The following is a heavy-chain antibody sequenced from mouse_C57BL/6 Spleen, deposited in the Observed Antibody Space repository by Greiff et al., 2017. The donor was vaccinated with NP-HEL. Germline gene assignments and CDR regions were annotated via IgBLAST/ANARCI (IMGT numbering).Heavy chain of an antibody. CDR3: AKPLYYDYDGDYAMDY. Sequence: VKLQQSGPGLVQPSQSLSITCTVSGFSLTSYGVHWVRQSPGKGLEWLGVIWRGGSTDYNAAFMSRLSITKDNSKSQVFFKMNSLQADDTAIYYCAKPLYYDYDGDYAMDYWGQGTSVTVSS. D-gene: IGHD2-4*01. V-gene: IGHV2-5*01. CDR2: IWRGGST. J-gene: IGHJ4*01. CDR1: GFSLTSYG.